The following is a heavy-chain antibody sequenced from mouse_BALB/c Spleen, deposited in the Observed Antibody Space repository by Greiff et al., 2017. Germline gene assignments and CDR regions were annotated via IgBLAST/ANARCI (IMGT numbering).Heavy chain of an antibody. J-gene: IGHJ2*01. Sequence: VQLQQSGAELAKPGASVKMSCKASGYTFTSYWMHWVKQRPGQGLEWIGYINPSTGYTEYNQKFKDKATLTADKSSSTAYMQLSSLTSEDSAVYYCARLGTATYWGQGTTLTVSS. CDR2: INPSTGYT. V-gene: IGHV1-7*01. D-gene: IGHD1-2*01. CDR3: ARLGTATY. CDR1: GYTFTSYW.